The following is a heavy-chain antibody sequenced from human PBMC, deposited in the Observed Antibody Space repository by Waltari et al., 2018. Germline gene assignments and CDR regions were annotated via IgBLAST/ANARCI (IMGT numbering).Heavy chain of an antibody. V-gene: IGHV4-39*01. D-gene: IGHD5-12*01. J-gene: IGHJ5*02. Sequence: QLQLQESGPGLVKPSEPLSLTCTVPGGSISSGGFYWGWIRQSPGTGLEWIGSIYYNGITDYNPVLKSRVTISGDTSKNQFSLRLSSVTAADTAVYYCVRHWKKSGYRFDPWGQGILVTVSS. CDR1: GGSISSGGFY. CDR3: VRHWKKSGYRFDP. CDR2: IYYNGIT.